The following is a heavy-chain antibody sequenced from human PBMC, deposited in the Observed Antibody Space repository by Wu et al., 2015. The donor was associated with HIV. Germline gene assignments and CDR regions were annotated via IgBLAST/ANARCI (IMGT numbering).Heavy chain of an antibody. D-gene: IGHD6-19*01. CDR3: ARRRTVAGAPFDY. CDR1: GNTFNA. J-gene: IGHJ4*02. Sequence: QVHLVQSGTEVKKPGSSVKISCKASGNTFNAINWVRQAPGQGLEWMGGIIPLFGTGEYAQIFQGRVTITTDESTSTAYMELSSLTSEDTAVYYCARRRTVAGAPFDYWGQGTLVTVSS. V-gene: IGHV1-69*05. CDR2: IIPLFGTG.